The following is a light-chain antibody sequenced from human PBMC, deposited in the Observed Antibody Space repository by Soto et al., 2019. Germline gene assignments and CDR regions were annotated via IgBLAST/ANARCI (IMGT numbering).Light chain of an antibody. V-gene: IGKV1-6*01. Sequence: YRFTITCRASQDIGSYLAWYQQKPGRAPKLLIYAASTLQSGVPSRFIGSGSGTDFTLTISSLQPEDFATYYCLQDYNYPWTFGQGTKVDIK. CDR2: AAS. CDR3: LQDYNYPWT. CDR1: QDIGSY. J-gene: IGKJ1*01.